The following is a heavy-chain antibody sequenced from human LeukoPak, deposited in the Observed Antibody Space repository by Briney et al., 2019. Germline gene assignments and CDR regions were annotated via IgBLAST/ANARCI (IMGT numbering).Heavy chain of an antibody. Sequence: PSETLSLTCTVSDVSISSGDYYWNWIRQTPGKGLEWIGNIYYSGSTSYNPSLKSRVTISVDTSKNQFSLRLSSVTAADTAVYYCARRRRGFGLLWGQGALVTVSS. J-gene: IGHJ4*02. CDR3: ARRRRGFGLL. V-gene: IGHV4-30-4*01. D-gene: IGHD5-12*01. CDR1: DVSISSGDYY. CDR2: IYYSGST.